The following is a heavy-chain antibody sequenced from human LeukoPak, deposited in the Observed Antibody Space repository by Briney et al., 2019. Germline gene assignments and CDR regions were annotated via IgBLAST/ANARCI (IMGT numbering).Heavy chain of an antibody. CDR3: AREVLGEYYHDMDV. CDR1: GFTFSSYW. Sequence: PGGSLRLSCAASGFTFSSYWMSWVRQAPGKGLEWVANIKQDGSEKYYVDSVKGRFTISRDNSKNTLFLQMNSLRAEDTAVYYCAREVLGEYYHDMDVWGQGTTVTVSS. V-gene: IGHV3-7*01. CDR2: IKQDGSEK. D-gene: IGHD3-10*01. J-gene: IGHJ6*02.